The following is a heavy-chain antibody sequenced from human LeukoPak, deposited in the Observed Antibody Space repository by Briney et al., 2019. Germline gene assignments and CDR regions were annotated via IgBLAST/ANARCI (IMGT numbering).Heavy chain of an antibody. V-gene: IGHV1-69*01. CDR1: GGTCSSYA. J-gene: IGHJ4*02. CDR2: IIPIFGTA. D-gene: IGHD1-26*01. Sequence: ASVKVSCKASGGTCSSYAISWVRQAPGQGLEWMGGIIPIFGTANYAQKFQGRVTITADESTSTAYMELSSLRSEDTAVYYCARDREYSGSQYFDYWGQGTLVTVSS. CDR3: ARDREYSGSQYFDY.